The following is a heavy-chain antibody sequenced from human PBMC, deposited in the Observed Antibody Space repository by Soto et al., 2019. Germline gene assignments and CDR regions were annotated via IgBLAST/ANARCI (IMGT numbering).Heavy chain of an antibody. V-gene: IGHV3-7*03. J-gene: IGHJ4*02. CDR1: GFTFSSYC. CDR2: IKEDGSEK. CDR3: ARDREWEPSQEGFDY. D-gene: IGHD1-26*01. Sequence: EVQLVESGGGLVQRGGSLRLSCEVSGFTFSSYCMTWVRQAPGKGLEWVATIKEDGSEKYYVDSVKGRFTSSRDNAKNSLYLQMHSLRAVDTAVYYGARDREWEPSQEGFDYWGKGTLVTVSS.